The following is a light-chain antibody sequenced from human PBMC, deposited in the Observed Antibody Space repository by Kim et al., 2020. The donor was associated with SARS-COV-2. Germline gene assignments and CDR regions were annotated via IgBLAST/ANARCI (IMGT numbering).Light chain of an antibody. Sequence: SYELTQPPSVSVSPGQTAKITCGGDNIESKSVHWYQQKPGQAPILVMYYDSDRPSGIPERFSGSNSGNTATLTISRVEAGDEADFYCQVWDRSSDHYVFGSGTQLTVL. CDR2: YDS. V-gene: IGLV3-21*04. CDR1: NIESKS. J-gene: IGLJ1*01. CDR3: QVWDRSSDHYV.